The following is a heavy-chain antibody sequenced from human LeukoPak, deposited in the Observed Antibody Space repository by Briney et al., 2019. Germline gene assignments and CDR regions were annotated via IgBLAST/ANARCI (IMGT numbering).Heavy chain of an antibody. CDR2: ISGSGGST. V-gene: IGHV3-23*01. J-gene: IGHJ4*02. CDR3: AKDSRYCSSTSCYTGGYYFDY. CDR1: GFTFSSYA. D-gene: IGHD2-2*02. Sequence: GGSLRLSCAASGFTFSSYAMSWVRQAPGKGREWVSAISGSGGSTYYADSVKGRFTISRDNSKNTLYLQMNSLRAEDTAVYYCAKDSRYCSSTSCYTGGYYFDYWGQGTLVTVSS.